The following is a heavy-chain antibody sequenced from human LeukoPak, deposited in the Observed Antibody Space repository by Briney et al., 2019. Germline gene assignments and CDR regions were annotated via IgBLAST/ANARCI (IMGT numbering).Heavy chain of an antibody. J-gene: IGHJ5*02. CDR1: GGSFSGYY. CDR2: INHSGST. V-gene: IGHV4-34*01. D-gene: IGHD3-22*01. Sequence: PSETLSLTCAVYGGSFSGYYWSWIRQPPGKGLEWIGEINHSGSTNYNPSLKSRVTISVDTPKNQFSLKLSSVTAADTAVYYCARGYYYDSSGYTGNWFDPWGQGTLVTVSS. CDR3: ARGYYYDSSGYTGNWFDP.